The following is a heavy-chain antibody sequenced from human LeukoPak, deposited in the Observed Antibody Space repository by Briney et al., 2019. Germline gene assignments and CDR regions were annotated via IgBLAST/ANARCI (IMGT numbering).Heavy chain of an antibody. V-gene: IGHV3-23*01. CDR3: AKISSSSSTNYFDY. CDR2: ISGSGGST. Sequence: GGSLRLSCAASGFTFSNYDMSWVRQAPGKGLEWVSAISGSGGSTYYADSVKGRFTISRDNSKNTLYLQMNSLRAEDTAVYYCAKISSSSSTNYFDYWGQGTLVTVSS. D-gene: IGHD6-13*01. J-gene: IGHJ4*02. CDR1: GFTFSNYD.